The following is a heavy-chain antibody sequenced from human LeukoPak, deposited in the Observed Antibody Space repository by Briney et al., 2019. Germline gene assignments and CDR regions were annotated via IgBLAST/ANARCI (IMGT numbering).Heavy chain of an antibody. V-gene: IGHV3-9*01. Sequence: PGRSLRLSCAASGFTFDVYAMHWVRQAPGKGLEWVSGISWNSGTIGYTDSVKGRVTISRDNAKNSLYLQMNSLRAEDTALYYCAKGMAAAGTDAFDIWGQGTMVTVSS. CDR1: GFTFDVYA. CDR3: AKGMAAAGTDAFDI. CDR2: ISWNSGTI. D-gene: IGHD6-13*01. J-gene: IGHJ3*02.